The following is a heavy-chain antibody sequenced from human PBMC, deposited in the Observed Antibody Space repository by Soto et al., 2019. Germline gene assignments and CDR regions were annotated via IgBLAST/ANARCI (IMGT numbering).Heavy chain of an antibody. V-gene: IGHV1-69*12. CDR3: ARGAYYDILTGYKYYFDY. CDR2: IIPIFSTA. CDR1: GGTFSSYV. J-gene: IGHJ4*02. Sequence: QVQLVQSGAEVKKPGSSVKVSCKASGGTFSSYVISWVRQAPGQGLEWMGGIIPIFSTATYAQKFQGRVTITADESTSTAYMELSSRRSEDTAVYYCARGAYYDILTGYKYYFDYWGQGTLVTVSS. D-gene: IGHD3-9*01.